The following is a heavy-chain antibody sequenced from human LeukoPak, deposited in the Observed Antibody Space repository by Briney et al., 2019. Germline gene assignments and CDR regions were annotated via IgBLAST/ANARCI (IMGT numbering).Heavy chain of an antibody. J-gene: IGHJ4*02. D-gene: IGHD2-15*01. V-gene: IGHV3-48*02. Sequence: GGSLRLSCAASGFTFSSYSMNWVRQAPGKGLEWVSYISSSSSTIYYADSVKGRFTISRDNAKNSLYLQMNSLRDEGTAVYYCARDRIVVVAATDYFDYWGQGTLVTVSS. CDR2: ISSSSSTI. CDR1: GFTFSSYS. CDR3: ARDRIVVVAATDYFDY.